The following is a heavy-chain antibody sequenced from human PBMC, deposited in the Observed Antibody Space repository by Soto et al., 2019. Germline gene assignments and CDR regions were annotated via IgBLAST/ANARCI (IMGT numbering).Heavy chain of an antibody. V-gene: IGHV3-30*03. CDR3: ATSRRGSGWFHLDY. J-gene: IGHJ4*02. CDR1: GFTFSSYG. CDR2: ISYDGSNK. D-gene: IGHD6-19*01. Sequence: QVQLVESGGGVVQPGRSLRLSCAASGFTFSSYGMHWVRQAPGKGLEWVAVISYDGSNKYYAYSVKGRFTISRDNSKNTLYLQMNSLRAEDTAVYYCATSRRGSGWFHLDYWGQGTLVTVSS.